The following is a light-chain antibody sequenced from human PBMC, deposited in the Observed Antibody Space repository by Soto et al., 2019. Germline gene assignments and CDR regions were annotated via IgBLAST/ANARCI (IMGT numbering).Light chain of an antibody. CDR3: SSYAVINNLEV. V-gene: IGLV2-8*01. J-gene: IGLJ1*01. CDR1: SSDVGGYKY. Sequence: QSALTQPPSASGSPGQSVTISCTGTSSDVGGYKYVSWYQQHPGKAPKLMIFEVNKRPSGVPDRFSGSKSGNTASLTVSGLQAEDEADYYCSSYAVINNLEVFGTGTKLTVL. CDR2: EVN.